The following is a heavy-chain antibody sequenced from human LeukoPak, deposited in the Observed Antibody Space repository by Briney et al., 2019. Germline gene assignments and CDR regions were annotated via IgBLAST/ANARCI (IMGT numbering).Heavy chain of an antibody. V-gene: IGHV4-38-2*02. Sequence: SETLSLTCTVSGYSISSGYYWGWIRQPPGKGLEWIGSIYHSGSTYYNPSLKSRVTISVDTSKNQFSLKLSSVTAADPAVYYCARGDYGVTAYWGQGTLVTVSS. CDR3: ARGDYGVTAY. CDR2: IYHSGST. J-gene: IGHJ4*02. CDR1: GYSISSGYY. D-gene: IGHD4-17*01.